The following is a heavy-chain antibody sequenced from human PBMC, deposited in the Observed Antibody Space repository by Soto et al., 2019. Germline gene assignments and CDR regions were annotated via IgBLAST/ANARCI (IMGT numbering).Heavy chain of an antibody. D-gene: IGHD6-19*01. CDR3: ASYSSGWYADDYYYYMDV. CDR1: GYTFTRYD. V-gene: IGHV1-8*01. CDR2: MNPNSGNT. Sequence: ASVKVSCKASGYTFTRYDINWVRQATGQGLEWMGWMNPNSGNTGYAQKFQGRVTMTRNTTISTAYMELSSLRSEDTAVYYCASYSSGWYADDYYYYMDVWGKGTTVTVSS. J-gene: IGHJ6*03.